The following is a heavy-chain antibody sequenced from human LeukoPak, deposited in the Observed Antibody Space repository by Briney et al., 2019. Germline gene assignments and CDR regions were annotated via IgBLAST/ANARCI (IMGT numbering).Heavy chain of an antibody. V-gene: IGHV3-23*01. Sequence: GGSLRLSCAACGFMFRGYGMSWVRQAPGKGLEWVSAISDTGDSTYYADSVKGRFTISRDNSKNTLYLQMNSLRVEDTALYFCAKTYYYLSGSLPEDYWGQGALVTVSS. D-gene: IGHD3-10*01. CDR3: AKTYYYLSGSLPEDY. CDR2: ISDTGDST. CDR1: GFMFRGYG. J-gene: IGHJ4*02.